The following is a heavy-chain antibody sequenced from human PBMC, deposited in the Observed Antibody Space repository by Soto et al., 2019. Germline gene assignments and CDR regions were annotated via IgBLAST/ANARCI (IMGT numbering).Heavy chain of an antibody. J-gene: IGHJ6*02. CDR2: IYYRGST. D-gene: IGHD1-26*01. Sequence: ETLSLTCTVSGGSISSHYWSWVLQAPGKGLEWIGHIYYRGSTNYNPSLRSRSTISVDTSKNQFSLKLNSVTTADAAVYYCARDGREASGMDVWGQGTKVTVSS. CDR1: GGSISSHY. V-gene: IGHV4-59*11. CDR3: ARDGREASGMDV.